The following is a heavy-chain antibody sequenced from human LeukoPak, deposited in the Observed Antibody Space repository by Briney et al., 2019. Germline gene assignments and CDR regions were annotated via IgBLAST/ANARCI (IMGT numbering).Heavy chain of an antibody. CDR1: GFTFSSYS. CDR2: LTSHSSTM. D-gene: IGHD4-23*01. Sequence: PGGSLRLSCAASGFTFSSYSMNLVRQAPGTRLEWISYLTSHSSTMYYADSVKGRFTISRDNAKNSLYLQMNSLRAEDTAVYYCARDWNYGGTIDYWGQGILVTVSS. V-gene: IGHV3-48*01. CDR3: ARDWNYGGTIDY. J-gene: IGHJ4*02.